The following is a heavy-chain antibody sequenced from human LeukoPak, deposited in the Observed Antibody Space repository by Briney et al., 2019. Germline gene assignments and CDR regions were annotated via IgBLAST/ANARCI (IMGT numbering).Heavy chain of an antibody. V-gene: IGHV4-59*08. CDR1: GGSISTYY. CDR3: ARHYGYSYCPDY. J-gene: IGHJ4*02. Sequence: PSETLSLTCTVSGGSISTYYWSWIRQPPGKGLEWIGYIYYSGSANYNPSLESRVTISVDTSKNHFSLKLSSVTAADTAVYYCARHYGYSYCPDYWGQGTLVTVSS. D-gene: IGHD5-18*01. CDR2: IYYSGSA.